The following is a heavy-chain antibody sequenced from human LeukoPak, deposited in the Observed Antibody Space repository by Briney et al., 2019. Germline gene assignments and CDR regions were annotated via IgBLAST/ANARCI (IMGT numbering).Heavy chain of an antibody. D-gene: IGHD6-6*01. CDR1: GGSISSSSHH. J-gene: IGHJ4*02. V-gene: IGHV4-39*02. Sequence: SETLSLTCTVSGGSISSSSHHWSWVRQPPGKGLEWIGSIYYSGNTYYNPSLKSRVAISVDTSKNQFSLKLTSVTAADTAVYYCTREYSSSSDYWGQGTLVTVSS. CDR2: IYYSGNT. CDR3: TREYSSSSDY.